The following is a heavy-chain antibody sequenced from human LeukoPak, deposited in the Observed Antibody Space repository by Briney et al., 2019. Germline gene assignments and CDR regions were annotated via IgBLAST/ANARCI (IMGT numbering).Heavy chain of an antibody. V-gene: IGHV3-30*18. CDR3: AKAPGGDILTGYSHFDY. D-gene: IGHD3-9*01. CDR1: GFTFSSYG. Sequence: PGGSLRLSCAASGFTFSSYGMHWVRQAPGKGLEWVAVISYDGSNKNYADSVKGRFTISRDNSKNTLYLQMNSLRAEDTAVYYCAKAPGGDILTGYSHFDYWGQGTLVTVSS. J-gene: IGHJ4*02. CDR2: ISYDGSNK.